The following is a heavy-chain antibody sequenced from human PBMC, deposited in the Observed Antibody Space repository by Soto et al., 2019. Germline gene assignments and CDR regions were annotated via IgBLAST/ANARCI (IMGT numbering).Heavy chain of an antibody. Sequence: GGSLRLSCAASGFTFSSYSMNWVRQAPGKGLEWVSYISSSSSTIYYTDSVKGRFTISRDNAKNSRYLQMNSLRDEDTAVYYCASYSFKQFDYWGQGTLVTVSS. J-gene: IGHJ4*02. V-gene: IGHV3-48*02. CDR3: ASYSFKQFDY. CDR1: GFTFSSYS. D-gene: IGHD5-18*01. CDR2: ISSSSSTI.